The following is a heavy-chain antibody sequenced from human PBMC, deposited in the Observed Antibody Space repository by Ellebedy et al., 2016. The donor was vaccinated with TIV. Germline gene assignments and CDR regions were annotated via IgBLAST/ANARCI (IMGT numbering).Heavy chain of an antibody. J-gene: IGHJ3*02. Sequence: PGGSLRLSCAASGFTFSSYAMSWVRQAPGKGLEWVSAISGSGGSTYYADSVKGRFTISRDNSKNTLYLQMNSLRAEDTAVYYCARVVWQQPVSYAFDIWGQGTMVTVSS. V-gene: IGHV3-23*01. CDR2: ISGSGGST. CDR1: GFTFSSYA. D-gene: IGHD6-13*01. CDR3: ARVVWQQPVSYAFDI.